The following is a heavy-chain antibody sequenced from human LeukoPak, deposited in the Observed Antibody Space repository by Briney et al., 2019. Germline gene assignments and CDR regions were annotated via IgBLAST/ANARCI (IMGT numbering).Heavy chain of an antibody. CDR2: INWNGGTT. V-gene: IGHV3-20*04. CDR3: ARGGYYYGSGSYYNAHYFDF. Sequence: GGSLRLSCAASGFTFSDYYMSWVRQAPGKGLEWVSSINWNGGTTGYADSVKGRFTISRDNAKNSLYLQMNGLRAEDTALYYCARGGYYYGSGSYYNAHYFDFWGQGTLVTVSS. D-gene: IGHD3-10*01. J-gene: IGHJ4*02. CDR1: GFTFSDYY.